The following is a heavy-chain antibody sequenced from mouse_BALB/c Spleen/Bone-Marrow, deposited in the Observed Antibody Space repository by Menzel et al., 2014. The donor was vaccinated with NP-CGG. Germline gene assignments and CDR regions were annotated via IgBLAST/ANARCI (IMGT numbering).Heavy chain of an antibody. CDR3: SRRGANIDY. CDR1: GHTFTDHC. CDR2: IGISDSYT. Sequence: QVQLQQSGAEFVMPGASVKMSCKASGHTFTDHCMHWVKQRPGQGLEWIGAIGISDSYTTYNQKFKGKATLTVDESSSTASIKLSRITSEDYAVYYCSRRGANIDYWGQGTTVTVSS. J-gene: IGHJ2*01. V-gene: IGHV1-69*01.